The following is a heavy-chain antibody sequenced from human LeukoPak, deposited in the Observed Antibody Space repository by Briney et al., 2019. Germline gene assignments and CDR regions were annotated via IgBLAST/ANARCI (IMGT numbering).Heavy chain of an antibody. CDR3: ARDGLYSSSFDY. CDR1: GFTFSSYA. V-gene: IGHV3-30-3*01. Sequence: GGSLRLSCAASGFTFSSYAMHWVRQAPGKGPEWVAVISYDGSNKYYADSVKGRFTISRDNSKNTLYLQMNSLRAEDTAVYYCARDGLYSSSFDYWGQGTLVTVSS. CDR2: ISYDGSNK. D-gene: IGHD6-19*01. J-gene: IGHJ4*02.